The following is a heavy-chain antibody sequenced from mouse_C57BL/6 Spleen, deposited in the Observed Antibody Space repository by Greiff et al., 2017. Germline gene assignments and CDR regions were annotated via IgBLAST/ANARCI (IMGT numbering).Heavy chain of an antibody. CDR3: ARSGYDYDVAWFAY. J-gene: IGHJ3*01. D-gene: IGHD2-4*01. CDR1: GYTFTDYN. V-gene: IGHV1-18*01. CDR2: INPNNGGT. Sequence: EVQLQQSGPELVKPGASVKIPCKASGYTFTDYNMDWVKQSHGKSLEWIGDINPNNGGTIYNQKFKGKATLTVDKSSSTAYMELRSLTSEDTAVYYCARSGYDYDVAWFAYWGQGTLVTVSA.